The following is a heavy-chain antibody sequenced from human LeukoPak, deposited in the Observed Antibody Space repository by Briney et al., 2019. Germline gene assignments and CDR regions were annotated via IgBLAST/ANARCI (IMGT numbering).Heavy chain of an antibody. D-gene: IGHD3-10*02. CDR2: IKQDGTDK. V-gene: IGHV3-7*01. CDR1: GFTFTTYW. J-gene: IGHJ6*04. Sequence: GGSLRLSCAASGFTFTTYWMSWVRQAPGKGLEWVANIKQDGTDKYYVDSVKGRFTISRDNAKNSLYLQMNSLRAEDTAVYYCAELGITMIGGVWGKGTTVTISS. CDR3: AELGITMIGGV.